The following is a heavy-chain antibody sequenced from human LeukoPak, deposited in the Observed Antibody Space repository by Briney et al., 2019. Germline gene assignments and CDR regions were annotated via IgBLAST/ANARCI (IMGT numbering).Heavy chain of an antibody. D-gene: IGHD3-22*01. J-gene: IGHJ4*02. CDR2: IKQDGSEK. CDR3: ARDCDGKYYYDSSGTHPLGY. CDR1: GFTFSSYW. V-gene: IGHV3-7*01. Sequence: GGSLRLSCAASGFTFSSYWMSWVRQAPGKGLEWVANIKQDGSEKYYVDSVKGRFTISRDNAKNSLYLQMNSLRAEDTAVYYCARDCDGKYYYDSSGTHPLGYWGQGTLVTVSS.